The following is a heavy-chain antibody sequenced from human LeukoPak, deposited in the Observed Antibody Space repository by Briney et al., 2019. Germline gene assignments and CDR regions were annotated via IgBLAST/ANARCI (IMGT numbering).Heavy chain of an antibody. CDR1: GGSICNYY. CDR3: ARELITKADAFDI. D-gene: IGHD1-20*01. V-gene: IGHV4-4*07. J-gene: IGHJ3*02. CDR2: FYARGNT. Sequence: SETLSLTCNVSGGSICNYYWNWLPQPAGKGLEWIGRFYARGNTNYNPSLKSRVTMSVDTSKNQLSLKLTSVTAADTAVYYCARELITKADAFDIWGQGTMVTVSS.